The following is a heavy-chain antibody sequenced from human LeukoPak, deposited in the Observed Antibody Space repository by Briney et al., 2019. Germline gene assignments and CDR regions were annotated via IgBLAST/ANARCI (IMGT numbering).Heavy chain of an antibody. V-gene: IGHV3-30*02. Sequence: GGSLRLSCAASGFTFSTYGMHWVRQAPGKGLEWVAFIRYDGSNKYYVDSVKGRFTISRDNSKNTLFLQMNSLRAEDTAVYFCAEGSNYGFGYWGQGTLVTVSS. D-gene: IGHD5-18*01. J-gene: IGHJ4*02. CDR1: GFTFSTYG. CDR2: IRYDGSNK. CDR3: AEGSNYGFGY.